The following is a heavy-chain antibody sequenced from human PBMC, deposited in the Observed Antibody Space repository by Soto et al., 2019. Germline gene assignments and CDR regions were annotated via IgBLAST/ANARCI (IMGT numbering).Heavy chain of an antibody. J-gene: IGHJ6*02. CDR1: GFTFRNYD. Sequence: EVQLVESGGGLVQPGGSLRLSCEASGFTFRNYDMHWVRQGTGKGLEWVSGISAAGDPDYADSVEGRFTISRENGQNSFFLQMNSLRVGDTAVYYCARTDRDFYGLDVWGQGTRVIGSS. V-gene: IGHV3-13*05. CDR3: ARTDRDFYGLDV. CDR2: ISAAGDP.